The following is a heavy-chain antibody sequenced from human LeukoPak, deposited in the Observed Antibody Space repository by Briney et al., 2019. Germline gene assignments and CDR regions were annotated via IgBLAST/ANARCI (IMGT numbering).Heavy chain of an antibody. CDR3: ARDSAWELLGFDY. CDR2: ISSSSSYI. CDR1: GFTFSSYS. Sequence: GGSLRLSCAASGFTFSSYSMNWVRQAPGKGLEWVSSISSSSSYIYYADSVKGRFTISRDNAKNSLYLQMNSLRAEDTAVYYCARDSAWELLGFDYWGQGTLVTVSS. J-gene: IGHJ4*02. D-gene: IGHD1-26*01. V-gene: IGHV3-21*01.